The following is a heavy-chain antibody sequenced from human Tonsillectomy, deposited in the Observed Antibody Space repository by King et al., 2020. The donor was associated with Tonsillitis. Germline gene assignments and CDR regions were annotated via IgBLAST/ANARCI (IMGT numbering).Heavy chain of an antibody. CDR2: IYYSGST. V-gene: IGHV4-39*01. J-gene: IGHJ5*02. CDR1: GGSISSSSYY. Sequence: LQLQESGPGLVKPSETLSLTCTVSGGSISSSSYYWDWIRQPPGKGLEWIGSIYYSGSTYYNPSIKSRVPISVDTSKNQFSLKLSSVTAADTAVNYCARGLGYYYESKGWFDPWGQGTLVTVSS. CDR3: ARGLGYYYESKGWFDP. D-gene: IGHD3-22*01.